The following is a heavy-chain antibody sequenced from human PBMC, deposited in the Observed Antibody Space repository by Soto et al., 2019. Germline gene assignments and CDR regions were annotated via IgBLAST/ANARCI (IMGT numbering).Heavy chain of an antibody. V-gene: IGHV1-18*01. D-gene: IGHD2-2*01. CDR3: ARDLYCSSTSCYHDSYCYGMDV. J-gene: IGHJ6*02. CDR2: FSAYNGNK. CDR1: GYTFTSYG. Sequence: ASVQVSCMASGYTFTSYGISWVRQATGQGLEWMGWFSAYNGNKNYAQKLQGTVNMTTDTSTSTAYMELMSLRTDDTAVYYCARDLYCSSTSCYHDSYCYGMDVWGQGTTVTVSS.